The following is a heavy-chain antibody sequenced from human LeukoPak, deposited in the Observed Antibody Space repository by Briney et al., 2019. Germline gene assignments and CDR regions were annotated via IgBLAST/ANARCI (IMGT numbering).Heavy chain of an antibody. J-gene: IGHJ4*02. CDR3: ARESIAVAATALSYFDY. CDR1: GFTFSSYS. Sequence: GGSLRLSCAASGFTFSSYSMNWVRQAPGKGLEWVSSISSSSSYIYYADSVKGRFTISRDNAKNSLYLQMNSLRAEDTAVYYCARESIAVAATALSYFDYWGQGTLVTVSS. V-gene: IGHV3-21*01. CDR2: ISSSSSYI. D-gene: IGHD6-19*01.